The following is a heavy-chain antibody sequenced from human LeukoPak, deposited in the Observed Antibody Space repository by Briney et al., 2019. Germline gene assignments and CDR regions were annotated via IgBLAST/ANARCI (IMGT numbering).Heavy chain of an antibody. Sequence: SETLSLTCAVSGGSISSSNWWSWVRQPPGKGLEWIGEIYHSGSTNYNPSLKSRVTISVDKSKNQFSLKLSSVTAADTAVYYCAKLTVAAAAYYYYYYMDVWGKGTTVTISS. D-gene: IGHD6-13*01. CDR3: AKLTVAAAAYYYYYYMDV. V-gene: IGHV4-4*02. J-gene: IGHJ6*03. CDR1: GGSISSSNW. CDR2: IYHSGST.